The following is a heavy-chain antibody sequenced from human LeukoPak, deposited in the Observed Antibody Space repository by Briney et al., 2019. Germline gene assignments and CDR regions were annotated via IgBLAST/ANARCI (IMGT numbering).Heavy chain of an antibody. V-gene: IGHV1-2*02. D-gene: IGHD2-8*01. CDR3: ARDPGGVDYYYMDV. CDR1: GYTFTGYY. CDR2: INPNSGGT. Sequence: ASVKVFCKASGYTFTGYYMHWVRQASGQGLEWMGWINPNSGGTNYAQKFQGRVTMTRDTSISTAYMELSRLRSDDTAVYYCARDPGGVDYYYMDVWGKGTTVTVSS. J-gene: IGHJ6*03.